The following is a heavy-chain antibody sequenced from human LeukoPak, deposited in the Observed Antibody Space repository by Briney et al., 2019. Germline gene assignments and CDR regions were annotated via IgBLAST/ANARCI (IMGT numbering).Heavy chain of an antibody. CDR2: INDSGST. CDR1: GGSISTYY. J-gene: IGHJ5*02. CDR3: ARDHGCSSTSCYSRWFDP. V-gene: IGHV4-59*01. D-gene: IGHD2-2*02. Sequence: SETLSLTCTVSGGSISTYYWSWIRQPPGKGLEWIGEINDSGSTNYIPSLKSRVTISVDTSKNQFSLKLSSVTAADTAVYYCARDHGCSSTSCYSRWFDPWGQGTLVTVSS.